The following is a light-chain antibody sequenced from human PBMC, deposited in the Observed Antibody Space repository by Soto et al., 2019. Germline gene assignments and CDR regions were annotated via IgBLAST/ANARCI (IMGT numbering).Light chain of an antibody. V-gene: IGLV3-1*01. J-gene: IGLJ1*01. CDR2: QDT. CDR1: KLGDKY. CDR3: QAWDSSTYV. Sequence: SYELTQPPSVSVSPGQTASITCSGDKLGDKYAYWYQQKPGQSPMLVIHQDTKRPSGIPERFSGSNSGNTATLTISGTQAMDEADYYCQAWDSSTYVFGTGTKLTVL.